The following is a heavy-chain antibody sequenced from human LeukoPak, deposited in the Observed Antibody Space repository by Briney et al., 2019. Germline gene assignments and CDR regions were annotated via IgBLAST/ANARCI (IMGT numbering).Heavy chain of an antibody. CDR2: IYYSGST. Sequence: PSETLSLTCTVSGGSISSSSYYWGWIRQPPGKGLEWIGSIYYSGSTYYNPSLKSRVTISVDTSKNQFSLKLSSVTAADTAVYYCARVPRAPGTDIVVVVAATRNPLGWFDPWGQGTLVTVSS. CDR3: ARVPRAPGTDIVVVVAATRNPLGWFDP. V-gene: IGHV4-39*07. J-gene: IGHJ5*02. CDR1: GGSISSSSYY. D-gene: IGHD2-15*01.